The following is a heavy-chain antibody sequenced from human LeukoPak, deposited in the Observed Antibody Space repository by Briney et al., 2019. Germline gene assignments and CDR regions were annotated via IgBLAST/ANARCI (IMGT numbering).Heavy chain of an antibody. CDR3: ARSLRLSYFDY. Sequence: GGSLRLSCAASGFTFSSYWRSWVRQAPGKGLEGVAVIWYDGSNKYYADSVKGRFTISRDNSKNTLYLQMNSLRAEDTAVYYCARSLRLSYFDYWGQGTLVTVSS. CDR2: IWYDGSNK. V-gene: IGHV3-33*08. CDR1: GFTFSSYW. D-gene: IGHD3-16*02. J-gene: IGHJ4*02.